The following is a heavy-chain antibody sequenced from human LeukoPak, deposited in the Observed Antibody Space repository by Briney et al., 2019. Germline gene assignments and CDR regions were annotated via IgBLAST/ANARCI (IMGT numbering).Heavy chain of an antibody. V-gene: IGHV3-33*01. CDR2: IWYDGSNK. CDR3: ARDSTLTAGPFDP. CDR1: GITFSSFG. Sequence: GGALRLSCAAPGITFSSFGMHWLRQAPGKGREWVACIWYDGSNKYYADSVKGRFTISRDNSKNTLYLQMNSLRAEDTAVYYCARDSTLTAGPFDPWGRGTLVTVSS. J-gene: IGHJ5*02. D-gene: IGHD1-14*01.